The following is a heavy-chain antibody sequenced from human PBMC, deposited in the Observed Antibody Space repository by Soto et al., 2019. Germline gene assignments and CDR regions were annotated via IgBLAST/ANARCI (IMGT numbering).Heavy chain of an antibody. J-gene: IGHJ4*02. D-gene: IGHD5-18*01. CDR3: AREKTQLWLEYYFDY. CDR2: INPNSGGA. Sequence: ASVKVSGKASGYTFTGYYMHWVRQAPGQGLEWMGWINPNSGGANYAQKFQGRVTMTRDTSISTAYMELSRLRSDDTAVYYCAREKTQLWLEYYFDYWGQGTLVTVSS. V-gene: IGHV1-2*02. CDR1: GYTFTGYY.